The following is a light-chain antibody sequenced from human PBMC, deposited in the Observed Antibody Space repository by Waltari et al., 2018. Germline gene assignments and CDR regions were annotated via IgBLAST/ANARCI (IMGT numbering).Light chain of an antibody. CDR2: DAS. CDR3: QQSYSAPFP. CDR1: RDIDAY. Sequence: DIQMNQCPSSLSTSVGDRGTITCRASRDIDAYLNWYQQQPGKAPKLLIYDASTLQRGVPTRFSGGGIGTDVTLTISDLQPDDFATYFCQQSYSAPFPFGRGTRLE. V-gene: IGKV1-39*01. J-gene: IGKJ5*01.